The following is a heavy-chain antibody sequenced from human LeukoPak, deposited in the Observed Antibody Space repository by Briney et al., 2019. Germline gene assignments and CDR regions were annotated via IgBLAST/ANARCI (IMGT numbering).Heavy chain of an antibody. CDR1: GFTFSSYA. V-gene: IGHV3-48*04. CDR2: ISISSSTI. D-gene: IGHD5-18*01. J-gene: IGHJ2*01. CDR3: ARDRYSYDPSGHFDL. Sequence: GRSLRLSCAASGFTFSSYAMHWVRQAPGKGLEWVSYISISSSTIYYADSVKGRFTISRDNAKNSLYLQMNSLRAEDTAVYYCARDRYSYDPSGHFDLWGRGTLVTVSS.